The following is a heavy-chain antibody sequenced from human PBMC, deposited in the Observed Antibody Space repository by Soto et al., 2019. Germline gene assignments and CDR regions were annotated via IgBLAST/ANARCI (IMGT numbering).Heavy chain of an antibody. CDR1: GFTFSSFW. Sequence: GGSLRLSCAVSGFTFSSFWMHWVRQAPGEGLVWVSRINTDGSSTSYADSVKGRFTISRDNAKNTLYLQMSSLRVEDTAMYYCAKRGVDTFGLSYWGQGTLVTVSS. V-gene: IGHV3-74*01. J-gene: IGHJ4*02. CDR3: AKRGVDTFGLSY. CDR2: INTDGSST. D-gene: IGHD3-10*01.